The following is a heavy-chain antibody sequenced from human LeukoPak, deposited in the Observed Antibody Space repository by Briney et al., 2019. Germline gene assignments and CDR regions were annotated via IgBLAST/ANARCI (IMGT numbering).Heavy chain of an antibody. Sequence: SETLSLTCAVYGGSFSGYYWSWIRQPPGKGLEWIGEINHSGSTNYNPSLKSRVTISVDTSKNQFSLKLSSVTAADTAVYYRARGLYDFWSGYYIAWFDPWGQGTLVTVSS. CDR1: GGSFSGYY. D-gene: IGHD3-3*01. J-gene: IGHJ5*02. CDR2: INHSGST. CDR3: ARGLYDFWSGYYIAWFDP. V-gene: IGHV4-34*01.